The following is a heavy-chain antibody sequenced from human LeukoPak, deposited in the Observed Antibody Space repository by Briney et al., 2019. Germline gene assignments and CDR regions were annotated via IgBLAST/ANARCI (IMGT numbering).Heavy chain of an antibody. V-gene: IGHV3-30*03. D-gene: IGHD2-2*01. J-gene: IGHJ4*02. CDR3: SLSSTSCPFDY. CDR1: GFTFSSYG. Sequence: GGSLRLSCAASGFTFSSYGMHWVRQAPGKGLEWVAVISYDGSTKYYADSVKGRFTISRDNSKNTLYLQMNSLSAEDTALYYCSLSSTSCPFDYWGQGTLVTVSS. CDR2: ISYDGSTK.